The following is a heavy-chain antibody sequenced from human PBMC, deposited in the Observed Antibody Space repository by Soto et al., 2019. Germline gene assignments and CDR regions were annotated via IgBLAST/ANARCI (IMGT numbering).Heavy chain of an antibody. Sequence: QVQLVQSGAEVKKPGASVEVSCKASGYTFTTYYIHWVRHAPGQGLEWVGVINPGGVSTKYAQKFQDRVTLTSDTSTSTVYMDLSSLRSEDTAVYFCARGGNGDNVGYWYFDLWGRGTPVTVSP. CDR2: INPGGVST. CDR1: GYTFTTYY. J-gene: IGHJ2*01. V-gene: IGHV1-46*01. CDR3: ARGGNGDNVGYWYFDL. D-gene: IGHD4-17*01.